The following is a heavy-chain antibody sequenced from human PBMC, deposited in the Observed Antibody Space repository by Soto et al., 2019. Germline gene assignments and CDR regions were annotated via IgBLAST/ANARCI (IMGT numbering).Heavy chain of an antibody. CDR1: GFTFSSYA. CDR3: ARALAVAGSGPDY. J-gene: IGHJ4*02. Sequence: SCTVSGFTFSSYAMHWVRQAPGKGLEWVADISYDGSNKYYADSVKGRFTISRDNSKNTLYLQMNSLRTEDTAVYYCARALAVAGSGPDYWGQGTLVTVSS. V-gene: IGHV3-30-3*01. D-gene: IGHD6-19*01. CDR2: ISYDGSNK.